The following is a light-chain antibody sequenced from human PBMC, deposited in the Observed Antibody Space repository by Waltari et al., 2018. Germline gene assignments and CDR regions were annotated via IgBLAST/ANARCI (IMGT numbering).Light chain of an antibody. CDR3: CSYAGSFYV. V-gene: IGLV2-11*01. CDR1: SSDVGGYNY. J-gene: IGLJ1*01. Sequence: QSALTQPRSVSGSPGQSVTISCTGTSSDVGGYNYFPWYQQHPGKVPKLMIYDVSKRPSGVPDRFSGSKSGNTASLIISGLQAEDEADYYCCSYAGSFYVFGIGTKVTVL. CDR2: DVS.